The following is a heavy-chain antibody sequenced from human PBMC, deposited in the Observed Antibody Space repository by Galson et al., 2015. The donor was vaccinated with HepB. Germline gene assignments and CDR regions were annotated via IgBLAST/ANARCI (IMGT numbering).Heavy chain of an antibody. V-gene: IGHV3-30*09. CDR1: GFTFSSYA. CDR3: ASEGRRWLEDAFDI. CDR2: ISYDGSNK. Sequence: SLRLSCAASGFTFSSYAIHWVRQAPGKGLEWVAVISYDGSNKYYAESVKGRFAISRENSKNTLYLQMNSLRPEDTAVYYCASEGRRWLEDAFDIWGQGTMVTVSS. D-gene: IGHD3-22*01. J-gene: IGHJ3*02.